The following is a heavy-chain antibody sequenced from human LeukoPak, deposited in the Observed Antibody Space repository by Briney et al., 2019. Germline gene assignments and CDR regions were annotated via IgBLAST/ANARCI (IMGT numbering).Heavy chain of an antibody. CDR1: GGSISTFY. CDR2: IYYSGST. CDR3: AREDPQTTVPEGLDV. D-gene: IGHD4-17*01. J-gene: IGHJ6*02. Sequence: SETLSLTCTVSGGSISTFYWSWLRQPPGKGLEWIGYIYYSGSTNYNPSLKSRVTISVDTSKNQFSLRLSSVTAADTAVYYRAREDPQTTVPEGLDVWGQGTTDTVSS. V-gene: IGHV4-59*01.